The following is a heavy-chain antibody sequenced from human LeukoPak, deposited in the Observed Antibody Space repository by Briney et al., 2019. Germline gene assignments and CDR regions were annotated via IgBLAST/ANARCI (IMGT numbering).Heavy chain of an antibody. CDR1: TFTFTRYG. Sequence: GRSLRLSCAASTFTFTRYGMHWVRQAPGKGLEGVALISYDGSNKYYADSVKGRFTISRDNSKNTLDLQMHSLRAEDTAVYYCAKEVDYGDYYYYAMDVWGQGTTVTVSS. J-gene: IGHJ6*02. V-gene: IGHV3-30*18. D-gene: IGHD4-17*01. CDR2: ISYDGSNK. CDR3: AKEVDYGDYYYYAMDV.